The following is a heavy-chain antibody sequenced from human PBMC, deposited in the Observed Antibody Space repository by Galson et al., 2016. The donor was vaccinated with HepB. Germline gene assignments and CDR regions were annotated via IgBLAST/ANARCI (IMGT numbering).Heavy chain of an antibody. Sequence: SETLSLTCTVSGGSVSSGSYYWTWIRQPPGKGLEWIGEIHPSGMTNYNLFLKSRITMAMDKSRSHLSLDLSSVTAADTAVYYCAREFAADAFDIWGQGTMVTVSS. V-gene: IGHV4-61*03. CDR2: IHPSGMT. CDR3: AREFAADAFDI. CDR1: GGSVSSGSYY. J-gene: IGHJ3*02. D-gene: IGHD3-10*01.